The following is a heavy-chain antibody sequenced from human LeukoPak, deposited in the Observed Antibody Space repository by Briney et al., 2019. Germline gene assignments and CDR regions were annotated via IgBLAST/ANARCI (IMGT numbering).Heavy chain of an antibody. V-gene: IGHV1-69*13. CDR3: ARDGIRGIAAAGTTWFDP. CDR2: IIPIFGTA. CDR1: GGTFSSYA. J-gene: IGHJ5*02. D-gene: IGHD6-13*01. Sequence: GASVKVSRKASGGTFSSYAISWVRQAPGQGLEWMGGIIPIFGTANYAQKFQGRVTITADESTSTAYMELSSLRSEDTAVYYCARDGIRGIAAAGTTWFDPWGQGTLVTVSS.